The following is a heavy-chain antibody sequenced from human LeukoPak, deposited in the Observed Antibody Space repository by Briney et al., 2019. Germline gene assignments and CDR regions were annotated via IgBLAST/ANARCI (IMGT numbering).Heavy chain of an antibody. CDR3: ARDRAPGSSYYYYYMDA. J-gene: IGHJ6*03. CDR1: GGTFSSYA. D-gene: IGHD3-10*01. CDR2: IIPIFGTA. Sequence: ASVKVSCKASGGTFSSYAISWVRQAPGQGLEWMGGIIPIFGTANYAQKFQGRVTITADESTSTAYMELSSLRSEDTAVYYCARDRAPGSSYYYYYMDAWGKGTTVTISS. V-gene: IGHV1-69*01.